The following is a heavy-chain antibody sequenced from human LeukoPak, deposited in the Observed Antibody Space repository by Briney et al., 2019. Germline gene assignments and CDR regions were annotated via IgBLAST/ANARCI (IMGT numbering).Heavy chain of an antibody. CDR2: INHSGST. Sequence: SETLSLTCAVSGGSFSGYYWSWVRQPPGKGLEWIGEINHSGSTNYNPSLKSRVTISVDTSKNQFSLKLSSVTAADTAVYYCARGHLTVTTTFQHWGQGTLVTVSS. J-gene: IGHJ1*01. V-gene: IGHV4-34*01. D-gene: IGHD4-17*01. CDR1: GGSFSGYY. CDR3: ARGHLTVTTTFQH.